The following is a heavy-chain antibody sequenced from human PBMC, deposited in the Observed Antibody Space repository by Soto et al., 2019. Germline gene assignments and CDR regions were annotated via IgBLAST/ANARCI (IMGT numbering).Heavy chain of an antibody. J-gene: IGHJ4*02. CDR3: ARGYMVSSSFFY. V-gene: IGHV1-2*02. Sequence: ASVKVSCKASGYTFTGYYMHWVRQAPGQGLEWMGWINPNSGGTNYAQKFQGRVTMTRGTSISTAYMELSRLRSDDTAVYYCARGYMVSSSFFYWGQGTLVTVSS. CDR2: INPNSGGT. D-gene: IGHD6-13*01. CDR1: GYTFTGYY.